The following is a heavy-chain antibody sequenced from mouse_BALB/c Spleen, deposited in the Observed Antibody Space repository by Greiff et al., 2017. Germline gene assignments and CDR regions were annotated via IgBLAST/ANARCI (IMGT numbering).Heavy chain of an antibody. Sequence: EVQGVESGGGLVQPGGSRKLSCAASGFTFSSFGMHWVRQAPEKGLEWVAYISSGSSTIYYADTVKGRFTISRDNPKNTLFLQMTSLRSEDTAMYYCARSGDYDGGFAYWGQGTLVTVSA. CDR1: GFTFSSFG. CDR3: ARSGDYDGGFAY. CDR2: ISSGSSTI. D-gene: IGHD2-4*01. V-gene: IGHV5-17*02. J-gene: IGHJ3*01.